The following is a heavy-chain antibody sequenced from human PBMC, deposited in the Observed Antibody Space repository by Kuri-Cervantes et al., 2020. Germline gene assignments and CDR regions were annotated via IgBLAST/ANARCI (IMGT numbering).Heavy chain of an antibody. V-gene: IGHV3-53*01. CDR3: AKSPRR. Sequence: GESLKISCAASGFTVSSNYMSWVRQAPGKGLEWVSVIYSGGSTYYAYSVKGRFTISRDNSKNTLYLQMNSLRAEDTAVYYCAKSPRRWGQGTLVTVSS. CDR2: IYSGGST. J-gene: IGHJ4*02. CDR1: GFTVSSNY.